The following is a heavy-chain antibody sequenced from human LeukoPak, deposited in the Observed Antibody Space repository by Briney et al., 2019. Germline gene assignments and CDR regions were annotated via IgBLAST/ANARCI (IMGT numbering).Heavy chain of an antibody. CDR2: INHSGST. CDR3: ATHSGSERGDY. J-gene: IGHJ4*02. D-gene: IGHD1-26*01. CDR1: GVSFSGYY. Sequence: SETLSLTCAVYGVSFSGYYWSWIRQPPGKGLEWIGEINHSGSTNYNPSLKSRVTISVDTSKNQFSLKLSSVTAADTAVYYCATHSGSERGDYWGQGTLVTVSS. V-gene: IGHV4-34*01.